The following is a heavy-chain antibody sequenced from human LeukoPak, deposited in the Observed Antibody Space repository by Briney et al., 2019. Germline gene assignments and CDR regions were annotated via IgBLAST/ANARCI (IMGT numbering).Heavy chain of an antibody. CDR2: IRSKAYGAKT. Sequence: SLTVSCSASGFRFDAYAMSWVRQAPGKGLEWVGFIRSKAYGAKTNYAASVEGRFIISRDDSRSIVHLQMNSLRTEDTAVYFCARVNYYDSTSFYYGYFDYWGQGAPVTVSS. D-gene: IGHD3-22*01. V-gene: IGHV3-49*04. J-gene: IGHJ4*03. CDR1: GFRFDAYA. CDR3: ARVNYYDSTSFYYGYFDY.